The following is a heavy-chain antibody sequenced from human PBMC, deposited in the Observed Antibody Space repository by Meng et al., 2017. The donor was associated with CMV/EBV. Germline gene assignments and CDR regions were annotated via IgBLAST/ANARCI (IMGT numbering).Heavy chain of an antibody. D-gene: IGHD4-23*01. CDR3: ARQNHDYGGNSRSFFFVY. V-gene: IGHV3-11*01. CDR1: TFGDYY. Sequence: TFGDYYMRWFRQAPGKGLEWVSYSSRSGSTIYYADSVKGRFTIARDNAKNSLYLQMNSLRAEDTAVYYCARQNHDYGGNSRSFFFVYWGQGTLVTVSS. J-gene: IGHJ4*02. CDR2: SSRSGSTI.